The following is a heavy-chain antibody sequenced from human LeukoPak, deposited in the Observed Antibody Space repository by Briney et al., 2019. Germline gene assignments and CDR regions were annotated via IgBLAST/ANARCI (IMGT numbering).Heavy chain of an antibody. D-gene: IGHD3-10*01. CDR2: INHSGST. CDR3: ARGRAYYGSGIFDY. V-gene: IGHV4-34*01. Sequence: SETLSLTCAVYGGSFGGYYWSWIRQPPGKGLEWIGEINHSGSTNYNPSLKSRVTISVDTSKNQFSLKLSSVTAADTAVYYCARGRAYYGSGIFDYWGQGTLVTVSS. J-gene: IGHJ4*02. CDR1: GGSFGGYY.